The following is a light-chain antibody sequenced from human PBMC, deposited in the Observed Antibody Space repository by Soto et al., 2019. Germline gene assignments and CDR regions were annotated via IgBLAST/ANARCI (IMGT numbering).Light chain of an antibody. CDR3: QQGQNWPLT. CDR2: SAS. CDR1: HSISTE. V-gene: IGKV3-15*01. J-gene: IGKJ2*01. Sequence: EIVRTQSPATLSVSPGERATLSCRASHSISTELAWYQQKPGQPPRLLIYSASTRATGVPARFTGSGTGSEFTLTISGLQSEDCAVYYCQQGQNWPLTFGQGTRLEI.